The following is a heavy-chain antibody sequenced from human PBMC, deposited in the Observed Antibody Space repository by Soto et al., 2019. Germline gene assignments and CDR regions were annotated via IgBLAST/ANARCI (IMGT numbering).Heavy chain of an antibody. Sequence: QVQLVQSGAEVKKPGASVTVSCKTSGYTFANYGFTWVRQGPGQGLEWMGWINAYSGNTNYAQKLQGRISITTDTSTHPAYRDLGSLTSDDTAVYYCPRVDFYCSGSPSERGACDIWGQGTMVTVSS. CDR3: PRVDFYCSGSPSERGACDI. CDR2: INAYSGNT. CDR1: GYTFANYG. D-gene: IGHD3-10*01. J-gene: IGHJ3*02. V-gene: IGHV1-18*01.